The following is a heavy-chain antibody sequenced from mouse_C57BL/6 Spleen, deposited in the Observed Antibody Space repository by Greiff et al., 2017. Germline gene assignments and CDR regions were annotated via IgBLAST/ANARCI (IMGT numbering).Heavy chain of an antibody. J-gene: IGHJ2*01. CDR2: IYPGSGNT. V-gene: IGHV1-66*01. Sequence: VKLMESGPELVKPGASVKISCKASGYSFTSYYIHWVKQRPGQGLEWIGWIYPGSGNTKYNEKFKGKATLTADTSSSTAYMQLSSLTSEDSAVYYCARDGISEWDYWGQGTTLTVSS. D-gene: IGHD1-1*01. CDR3: ARDGISEWDY. CDR1: GYSFTSYY.